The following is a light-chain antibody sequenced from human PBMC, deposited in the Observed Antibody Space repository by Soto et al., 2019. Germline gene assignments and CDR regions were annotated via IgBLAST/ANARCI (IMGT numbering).Light chain of an antibody. CDR3: QQYGSSPWT. CDR1: QSIRTY. J-gene: IGKJ1*01. V-gene: IGKV1-39*01. Sequence: DIQMTQSPSSLSASVGDRLTITCRASQSIRTYLNWYQQKPGKAPTLLIYEVSSRFSGVPDRFSGSGSGTDFTLTISRLEPEDFAVYYCQQYGSSPWTFGQGTKVDI. CDR2: EVS.